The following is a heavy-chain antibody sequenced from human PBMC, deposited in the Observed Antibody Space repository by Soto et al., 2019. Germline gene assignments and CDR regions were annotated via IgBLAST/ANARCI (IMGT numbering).Heavy chain of an antibody. CDR3: ADLKWSRSYLP. J-gene: IGHJ1*01. D-gene: IGHD3-3*01. V-gene: IGHV3-72*01. CDR1: DFTFSTYS. Sequence: PGGSLRLSCAASDFTFSTYSMDWVRQAPGKGLEWVGRTKNDPKSYITDYAESVKGRFTISRDDSKNSLFLQMNSLTTEDTAIYYCADLKWSRSYLPWGQGTLVTVS. CDR2: TKNDPKSYIT.